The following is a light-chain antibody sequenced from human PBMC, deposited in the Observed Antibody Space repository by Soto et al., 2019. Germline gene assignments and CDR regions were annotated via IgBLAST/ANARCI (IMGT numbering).Light chain of an antibody. CDR1: SSDVVAYDF. J-gene: IGLJ1*01. CDR3: SSYTSSSTRV. Sequence: QSALTQPASVSGSPGQSITISCTGTSSDVVAYDFVSWYQQHPDKAPRLMIYEVSNRPSGVSNRFSGSKSVNTATLTISGLQAEDEADYYCSSYTSSSTRVFGTGTKVTVL. CDR2: EVS. V-gene: IGLV2-14*03.